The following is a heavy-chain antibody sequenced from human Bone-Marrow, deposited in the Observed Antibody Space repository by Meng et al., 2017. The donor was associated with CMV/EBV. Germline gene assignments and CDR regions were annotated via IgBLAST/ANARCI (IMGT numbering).Heavy chain of an antibody. J-gene: IGHJ4*02. CDR3: ARGRGCSSTSCSVGTSEFDY. V-gene: IGHV4-34*01. Sequence: SETLSLTCAVYGGSFSGYYWSWIRQPPGKGLEWIGEINHSGSTNYNPSLKSRVTISVDTSKNQFSLKLSSVTAADTAVYYCARGRGCSSTSCSVGTSEFDYWGQGTLVTGYS. CDR2: INHSGST. D-gene: IGHD2-2*01. CDR1: GGSFSGYY.